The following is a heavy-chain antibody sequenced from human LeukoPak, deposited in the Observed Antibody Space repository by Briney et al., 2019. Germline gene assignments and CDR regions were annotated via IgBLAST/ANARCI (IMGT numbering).Heavy chain of an antibody. CDR1: GFTFSSYW. CDR2: IKQDGSEK. J-gene: IGHJ4*02. V-gene: IGHV3-7*03. Sequence: GVSLRLSCAASGFTFSSYWMSWVRQAPGKGLEWVANIKQDGSEKYYVDSVKGRFTISRDNAKNSLYLQMNSLRAEDTAVYYCAREYSYGKRYFDYWGQGTLVTVSS. D-gene: IGHD5-18*01. CDR3: AREYSYGKRYFDY.